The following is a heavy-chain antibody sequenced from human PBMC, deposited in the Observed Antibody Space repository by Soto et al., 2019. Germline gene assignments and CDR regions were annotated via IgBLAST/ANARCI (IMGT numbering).Heavy chain of an antibody. Sequence: PGGSLRLSCAASGFTFSTYWMTWVRQAPGKGLEWVANIKEDGGEKYYVDSVKGRFTISRDNAKNSLYLQVNSLRADDTAMYYCVRDRGWFTFDYWGQGILVTVSS. CDR1: GFTFSTYW. V-gene: IGHV3-7*01. CDR2: IKEDGGEK. CDR3: VRDRGWFTFDY. J-gene: IGHJ4*02. D-gene: IGHD6-19*01.